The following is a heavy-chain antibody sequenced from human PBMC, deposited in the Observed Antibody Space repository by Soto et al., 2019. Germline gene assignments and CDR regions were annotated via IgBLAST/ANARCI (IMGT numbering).Heavy chain of an antibody. Sequence: GGSLRLSCAASGFTFSSYAMHWVRQAPGKGLEWVTVISYDGSNKYYADSVKGRFTISSDNSKNTLYLQMNSLRAEDTAVYYCARDPYYYDSSGILGMGNAFDIWGQGTMVTVSS. D-gene: IGHD3-22*01. CDR3: ARDPYYYDSSGILGMGNAFDI. V-gene: IGHV3-30-3*01. CDR1: GFTFSSYA. J-gene: IGHJ3*02. CDR2: ISYDGSNK.